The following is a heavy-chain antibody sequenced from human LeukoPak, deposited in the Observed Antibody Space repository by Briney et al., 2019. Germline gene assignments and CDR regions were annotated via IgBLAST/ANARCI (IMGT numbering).Heavy chain of an antibody. V-gene: IGHV4-30-4*01. Sequence: PSQTLSLTCTVSGGSISSGDYYWSWIRQPPGKGLEWIGYSYYSGSTYYNPSLKSRVTISVDTSKNQFSLKLSSVTAADTAVYYCARGENYDILTGYLFDYWGQGTLVTVSS. D-gene: IGHD3-9*01. J-gene: IGHJ4*02. CDR2: SYYSGST. CDR1: GGSISSGDYY. CDR3: ARGENYDILTGYLFDY.